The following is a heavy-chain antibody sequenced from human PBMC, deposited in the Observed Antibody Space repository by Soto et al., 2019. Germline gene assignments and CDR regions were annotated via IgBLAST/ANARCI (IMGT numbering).Heavy chain of an antibody. CDR3: ARKHTSDATGYDYFDN. Sequence: PGGSLRLSCAVSGFSFSYSDMTWVRQGPGKGLEWVSSISSSGIYMFYAESFKGRFTISRDNAGNSLYLQMNSLRVDDTSIYYCARKHTSDATGYDYFDNWGQGTLVTVSS. CDR2: ISSSGIYM. V-gene: IGHV3-21*01. D-gene: IGHD3-9*01. CDR1: GFSFSYSD. J-gene: IGHJ4*02.